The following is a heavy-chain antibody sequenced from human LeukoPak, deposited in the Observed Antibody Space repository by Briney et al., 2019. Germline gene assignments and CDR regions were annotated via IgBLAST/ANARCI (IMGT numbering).Heavy chain of an antibody. CDR1: GFTFSSYG. J-gene: IGHJ4*02. CDR3: AKGQVGASFDY. CDR2: ISYDGSNK. D-gene: IGHD1-26*01. V-gene: IGHV3-30*18. Sequence: GRSLRLPCAASGFTFSSYGMHWVRQAPGKGLEWVAVISYDGSNKYYADSVKGRFTISRDNSKNTLYLQMNSLRAEDTAVYYCAKGQVGASFDYWGQGTLVTVSS.